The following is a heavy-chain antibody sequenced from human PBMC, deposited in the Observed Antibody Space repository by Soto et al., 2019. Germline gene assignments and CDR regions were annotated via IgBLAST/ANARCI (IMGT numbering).Heavy chain of an antibody. D-gene: IGHD3-3*01. CDR2: INGDGSST. Sequence: GGSLRLSCAASGFTFSRYWMHWVRQAPGKGLVWVSRINGDGSSTSYADSVKGRFTISRDNAKNTLYLKMNSLRAEDTAVYYCTRDAYYDFWSGYSGYYYYYMDVWGKGTTVTVSS. V-gene: IGHV3-74*01. CDR3: TRDAYYDFWSGYSGYYYYYMDV. CDR1: GFTFSRYW. J-gene: IGHJ6*03.